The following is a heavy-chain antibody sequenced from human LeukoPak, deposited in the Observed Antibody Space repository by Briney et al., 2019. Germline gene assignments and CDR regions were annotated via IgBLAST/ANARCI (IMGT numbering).Heavy chain of an antibody. CDR3: AIPVVTATGNYFDY. CDR2: IIPIVGTA. J-gene: IGHJ4*02. CDR1: GGTFSSYA. V-gene: IGHV1-69*13. Sequence: SVKVSCKASGGTFSSYAISWVRQAPGQGLEWMGGIIPIVGTANYAQKFQGRVTITADESTSTAYMELSSLRSEDTAVYYCAIPVVTATGNYFDYWGQGTLVTVSS. D-gene: IGHD2-21*02.